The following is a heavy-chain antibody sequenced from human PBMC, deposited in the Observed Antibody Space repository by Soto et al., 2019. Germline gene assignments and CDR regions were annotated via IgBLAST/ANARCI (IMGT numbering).Heavy chain of an antibody. CDR3: ARGQRFSDWFDP. Sequence: SETLSLTGNVTGGAISGYYWTWMRQFSGGGLEWIGRIYSSGTTNHNPSRKSRVTISLDTSMNHFSLRLSSVTAADTAVYYGARGQRFSDWFDPWGQGTLVTVSS. CDR2: IYSSGTT. D-gene: IGHD3-3*01. CDR1: GGAISGYY. V-gene: IGHV4-4*07. J-gene: IGHJ5*02.